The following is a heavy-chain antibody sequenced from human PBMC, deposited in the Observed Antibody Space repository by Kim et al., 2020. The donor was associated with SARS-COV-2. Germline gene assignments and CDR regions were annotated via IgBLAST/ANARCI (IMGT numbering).Heavy chain of an antibody. Sequence: KCRFTISSDNAKNSLYLQMNSLRAEDTAVYYCARDGLLDILTDYYYYGMDVWGQGTTVTVSS. J-gene: IGHJ6*02. CDR3: ARDGLLDILTDYYYYGMDV. D-gene: IGHD3-9*01. V-gene: IGHV3-11*01.